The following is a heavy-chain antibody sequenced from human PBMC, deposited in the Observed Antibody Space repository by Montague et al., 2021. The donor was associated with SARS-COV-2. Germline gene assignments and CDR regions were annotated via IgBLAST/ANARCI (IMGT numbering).Heavy chain of an antibody. V-gene: IGHV4-39*01. D-gene: IGHD5/OR15-5a*01. Sequence: RIYYSGSTYYNPSLKSRVTISVDTSKNQFSLKLSSVTAADTAVYYCARLYDSSRYYYGMDVWGQGTTVTVSS. CDR3: ARLYDSSRYYYGMDV. J-gene: IGHJ6*02. CDR2: IYYSGST.